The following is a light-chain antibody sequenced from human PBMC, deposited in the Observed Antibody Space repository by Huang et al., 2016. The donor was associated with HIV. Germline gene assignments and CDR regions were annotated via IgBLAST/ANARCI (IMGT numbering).Light chain of an antibody. CDR1: QSISNY. CDR3: QQSYSTPLT. J-gene: IGKJ4*01. V-gene: IGKV1-39*01. Sequence: DIQMTQSPSSLSASVGDRVTITCRASQSISNYLNWYQEKPGKAPKLLFYAASSLQSGVPSRFSGSGSGTDFTLTISSLQPEDSATYYCQQSYSTPLTFGGGTKVEIK. CDR2: AAS.